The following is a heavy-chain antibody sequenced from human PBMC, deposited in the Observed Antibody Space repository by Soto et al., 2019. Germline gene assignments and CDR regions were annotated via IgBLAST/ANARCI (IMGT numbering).Heavy chain of an antibody. CDR1: GFTFSSYA. CDR3: AKDLYYYDSSGYSYDGGFDY. Sequence: EVQLLESGGGLVQPGGSLRLSCAASGFTFSSYAMSWVRQAPGKGLEWVSAISGSGGSTYYADSVKGRFTISRDNSKNTLYLQMHSLRAEDTAVYYCAKDLYYYDSSGYSYDGGFDYWGQGTLVTVSS. V-gene: IGHV3-23*01. CDR2: ISGSGGST. D-gene: IGHD3-22*01. J-gene: IGHJ4*02.